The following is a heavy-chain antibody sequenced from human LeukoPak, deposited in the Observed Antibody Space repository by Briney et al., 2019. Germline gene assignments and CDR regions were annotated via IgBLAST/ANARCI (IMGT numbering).Heavy chain of an antibody. CDR2: FYTSGST. Sequence: SETLSLTCTVSGDSINTHYWSWIRQSPGKGLEWIAYFYTSGSTNFNPSLKGRVTISVDTSKNQFSLKLNSVTAADTAVYYCARYCRSGSCYSGRTFDPWGQGTPVTVSS. V-gene: IGHV4-4*09. J-gene: IGHJ5*02. CDR1: GDSINTHY. CDR3: ARYCRSGSCYSGRTFDP. D-gene: IGHD2-15*01.